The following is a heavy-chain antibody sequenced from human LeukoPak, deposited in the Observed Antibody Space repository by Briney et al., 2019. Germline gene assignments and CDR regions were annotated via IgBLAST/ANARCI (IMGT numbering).Heavy chain of an antibody. D-gene: IGHD6-19*01. J-gene: IGHJ6*02. CDR2: INPTSGGT. CDR1: GYTFTGYY. Sequence: ASVKVSCKASGYTFTGYYMHWVRQAPGQGLEGMGWINPTSGGTNYTQKFQGRVTLTRDTSISTAYMELSRLRSDDTAVYHCARDDGSGWNYYYYGMDVWGQGTTVTVSS. V-gene: IGHV1-2*02. CDR3: ARDDGSGWNYYYYGMDV.